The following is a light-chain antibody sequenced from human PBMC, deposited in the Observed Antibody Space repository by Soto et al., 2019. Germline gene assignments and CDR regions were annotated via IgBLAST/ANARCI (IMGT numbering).Light chain of an antibody. V-gene: IGKV3-11*01. J-gene: IGKJ1*01. CDR2: DAS. CDR1: QSVSSY. CDR3: QQRSHWPVT. Sequence: EIVLTQSPATLSLSPGQGATLSCRASQSVSSYLAWYQQKPGQAPRLLIYDASNRATVIPARFSGSGSGTDFPLIISRLEPEEFAVYYCQQRSHWPVTFGLGTKV.